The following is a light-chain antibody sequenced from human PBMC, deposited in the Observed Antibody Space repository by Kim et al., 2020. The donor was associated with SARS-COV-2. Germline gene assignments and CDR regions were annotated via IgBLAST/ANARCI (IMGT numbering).Light chain of an antibody. CDR3: QAWDSSTYV. CDR2: QDS. V-gene: IGLV3-1*01. CDR1: KLGDKY. Sequence: VSPGQTASITCSGDKLGDKYACWYQQKPGQSPVLVIYQDSKRPSGIPERFSCSNSGNTATLTISGTQAMDEADYYCQAWDSSTYVFGTGTKVTVL. J-gene: IGLJ1*01.